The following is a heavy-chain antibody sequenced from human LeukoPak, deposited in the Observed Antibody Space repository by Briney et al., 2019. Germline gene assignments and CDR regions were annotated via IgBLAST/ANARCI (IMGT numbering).Heavy chain of an antibody. D-gene: IGHD3-10*01. CDR3: ARDRGSGSYLVGY. Sequence: PGWSLRLSFAVSGITLNNYGMTWVHQAPGKGLEWVAGISDSGGSTKYAASVKGRFTISRDNPKNTLYLQMNSLRAEETAVYYCARDRGSGSYLVGYWGQGTLVTVSS. V-gene: IGHV3-23*01. CDR2: ISDSGGST. CDR1: GITLNNYG. J-gene: IGHJ4*02.